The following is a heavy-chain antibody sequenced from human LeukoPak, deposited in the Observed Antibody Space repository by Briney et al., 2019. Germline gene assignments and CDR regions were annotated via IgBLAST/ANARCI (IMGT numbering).Heavy chain of an antibody. V-gene: IGHV3-49*04. CDR1: GFTFGDYA. CDR3: TRGGLGMTTVTTARADYYYYYMDV. J-gene: IGHJ6*03. CDR2: IRSKAYGGTT. Sequence: GGSLRLSCAASGFTFGDYAMSWVRQAPGKGLEWVGFIRSKAYGGTTEYAASVKGRFTISRDDSKSIAYLQMNSLKTEDTAVYYCTRGGLGMTTVTTARADYYYYYMDVWGKGTTVTVSS. D-gene: IGHD4-11*01.